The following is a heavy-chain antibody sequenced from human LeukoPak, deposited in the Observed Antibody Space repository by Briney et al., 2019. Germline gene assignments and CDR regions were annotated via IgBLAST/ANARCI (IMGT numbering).Heavy chain of an antibody. CDR2: IYYSGST. Sequence: SETLSLTCTVSGGSISSYYWSWIRQPPGKGLEWIGYIYYSGSTNYNPSLKSRVTISVVTSKNQFSLKLSSVTAADTAVYYCARGSYYYDSSGYYLFDYWGQGTLVTVSS. CDR3: ARGSYYYDSSGYYLFDY. D-gene: IGHD3-22*01. CDR1: GGSISSYY. J-gene: IGHJ4*02. V-gene: IGHV4-59*12.